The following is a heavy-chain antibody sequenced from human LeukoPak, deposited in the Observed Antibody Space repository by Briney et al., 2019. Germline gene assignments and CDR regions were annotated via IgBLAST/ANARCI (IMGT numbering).Heavy chain of an antibody. D-gene: IGHD3-10*01. V-gene: IGHV4-39*07. CDR3: ARGRITMVRGDLNYFDY. Sequence: SDSVTLTCTVSGDSFSSSSNYWGRLRQPPGMGLEGMGSIYYSGSTYDKPSLKSGATISVGSSKNQFSVKLSSLTDAAAALYYGARGRITMVRGDLNYFDYWGQGTLVTVSS. CDR1: GDSFSSSSNY. J-gene: IGHJ4*02. CDR2: IYYSGST.